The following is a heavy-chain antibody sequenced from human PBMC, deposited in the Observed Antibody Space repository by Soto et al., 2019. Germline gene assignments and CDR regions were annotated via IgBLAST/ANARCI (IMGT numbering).Heavy chain of an antibody. CDR2: ISYDGSNK. V-gene: IGHV3-30*18. D-gene: IGHD1-1*01. Sequence: GGSLRLSCAASGFPFSSSGMHWVRQAPGKGPEWVAIISYDGSNKCYADSVEGRFTISRDNSKNTLFLQMNSLRPEDTAVYFCAKDNPTIAYWGQGTLVTVSS. J-gene: IGHJ4*02. CDR1: GFPFSSSG. CDR3: AKDNPTIAY.